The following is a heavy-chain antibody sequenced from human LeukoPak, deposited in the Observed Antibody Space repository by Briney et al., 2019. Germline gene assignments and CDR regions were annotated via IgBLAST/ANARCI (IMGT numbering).Heavy chain of an antibody. Sequence: GGSLRLSCAASGITFSSYEMNGVRQAPGKGLEWVSYISSSGRTKYYADSVKGRFTISRDNVKNSLYLRMNSLRAEDTAVYYCARDRQYWEPLDYWGQGTLVTVSS. CDR1: GITFSSYE. CDR2: ISSSGRTK. D-gene: IGHD1-26*01. CDR3: ARDRQYWEPLDY. J-gene: IGHJ4*02. V-gene: IGHV3-48*03.